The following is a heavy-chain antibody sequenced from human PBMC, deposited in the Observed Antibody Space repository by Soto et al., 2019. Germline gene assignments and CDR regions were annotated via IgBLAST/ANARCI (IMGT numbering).Heavy chain of an antibody. Sequence: PGGSLRLSCAASGFTFSSYGMHWVRQAPGKGLEWVAVISYDGSNKYYADSVKGRFTISRDNSKNTLYLQMNSLRAEDTAVYYCAKELKYYYDSSGYYLDYWGQGTLVTVSS. V-gene: IGHV3-30*18. CDR1: GFTFSSYG. CDR3: AKELKYYYDSSGYYLDY. J-gene: IGHJ4*02. CDR2: ISYDGSNK. D-gene: IGHD3-22*01.